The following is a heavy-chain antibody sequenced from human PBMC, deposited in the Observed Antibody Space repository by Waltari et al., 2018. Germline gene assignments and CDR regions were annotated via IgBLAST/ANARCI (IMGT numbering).Heavy chain of an antibody. CDR1: GYTFAYYY. Sequence: EVQLVQSGAEVQKPGATVKISCKASGYTFAYYYIHWVQQAPGKGLEWMGRIDPEDGETIYAEKFQGRGTITADTSTDTAYMELSSLRSEDTAMYYCAGRDYYLAHWGQGTLVTVSS. J-gene: IGHJ4*02. CDR2: IDPEDGET. V-gene: IGHV1-69-2*01. CDR3: AGRDYYLAH.